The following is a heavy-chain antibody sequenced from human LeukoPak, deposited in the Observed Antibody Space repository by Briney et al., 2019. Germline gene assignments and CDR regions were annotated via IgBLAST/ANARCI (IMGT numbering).Heavy chain of an antibody. CDR2: IYPGDSDT. CDR3: ASGSYCGGDCYYDAFDI. J-gene: IGHJ3*02. V-gene: IGHV5-51*01. D-gene: IGHD2-21*01. Sequence: GESLKISCKGSGYSFTSYWIGWVRQMPGKGLEWMGIIYPGDSDTRYSPSFQGQVTISAVKSISTAYLQWSSLKASDTAMYYCASGSYCGGDCYYDAFDIWGQGTMVTVSS. CDR1: GYSFTSYW.